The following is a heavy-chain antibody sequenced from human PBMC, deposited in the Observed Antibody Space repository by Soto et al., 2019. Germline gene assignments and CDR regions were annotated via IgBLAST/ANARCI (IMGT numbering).Heavy chain of an antibody. Sequence: PGRSLRFSGLACRSTFSSYSPTWVCQAPGKGLAWVSSISSCSSYIYYADSVKGRFTISRANAKNSLYLQMNRLRAEDTAVYYCARDLRDDFWTGYYYYYYYGMDVWGQGTTVTVS. CDR3: ARDLRDDFWTGYYYYYYYGMDV. CDR1: RSTFSSYS. J-gene: IGHJ6*01. CDR2: ISSCSSYI. D-gene: IGHD3-3*01. V-gene: IGHV3-21*01.